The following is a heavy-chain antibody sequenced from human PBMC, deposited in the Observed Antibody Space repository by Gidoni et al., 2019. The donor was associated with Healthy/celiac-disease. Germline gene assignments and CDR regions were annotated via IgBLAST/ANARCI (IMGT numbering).Heavy chain of an antibody. Sequence: QVQLVESGGGVVQPGRSLRLPCAASGFTFSSYGMHWVRQAPGKGLEWVAVIWYDGSNKYYADSVKGRFTISRDNSKNTLYLQMNSLRAEDTAVYYCARDGGVITTQEKADYWGQGTLVTVSS. CDR3: ARDGGVITTQEKADY. V-gene: IGHV3-33*01. D-gene: IGHD3-22*01. CDR1: GFTFSSYG. J-gene: IGHJ4*02. CDR2: IWYDGSNK.